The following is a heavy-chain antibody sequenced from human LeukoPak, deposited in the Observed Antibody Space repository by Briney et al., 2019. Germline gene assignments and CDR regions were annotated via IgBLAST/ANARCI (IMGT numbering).Heavy chain of an antibody. CDR2: ISSGSSSV. CDR3: AKDRFTMVRGVIPQSSFDY. V-gene: IGHV3-48*04. D-gene: IGHD3-10*01. J-gene: IGHJ4*02. CDR1: GFTFSAYT. Sequence: GGSLRLSCSASGFTFSAYTMNWVRQAPGQGLEWVSYISSGSSSVYYADSVKGRFTISRDNAKNSLYLQMNSLRAEDTAVYYCAKDRFTMVRGVIPQSSFDYWGQGTLVTVSS.